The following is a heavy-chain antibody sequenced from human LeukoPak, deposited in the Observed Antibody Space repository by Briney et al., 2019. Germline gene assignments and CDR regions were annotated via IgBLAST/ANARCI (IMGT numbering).Heavy chain of an antibody. D-gene: IGHD6-19*01. V-gene: IGHV1-18*01. CDR1: GYTITSYG. Sequence: ASVKVSCKASGYTITSYGISWVRQAPGQGLEWMGWISAYNGNTNYAQKLQGRVTMTRDTSISTAYMELSRLRSDDTAVYYCARDRYSSGWSPLGAFDIWGQGTMVTVSS. CDR3: ARDRYSSGWSPLGAFDI. J-gene: IGHJ3*02. CDR2: ISAYNGNT.